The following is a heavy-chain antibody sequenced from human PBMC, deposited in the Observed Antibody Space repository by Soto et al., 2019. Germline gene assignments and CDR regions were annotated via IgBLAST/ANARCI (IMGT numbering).Heavy chain of an antibody. Sequence: SETLSLTCTVSGGSISSSSYYWGWIRQPPGKGLEWIGSIYYSGSTYYNPSLKSRVTISVDTSKNQFSLKLSSVTAADTAVYYCARRQRLRAEFDPWGQGTLVTVSS. CDR3: ARRQRLRAEFDP. CDR2: IYYSGST. V-gene: IGHV4-39*01. CDR1: GGSISSSSYY. J-gene: IGHJ5*02. D-gene: IGHD5-12*01.